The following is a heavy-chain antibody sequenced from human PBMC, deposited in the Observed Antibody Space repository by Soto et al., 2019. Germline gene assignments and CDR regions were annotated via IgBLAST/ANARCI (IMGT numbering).Heavy chain of an antibody. J-gene: IGHJ4*02. CDR2: ISYDGSNK. V-gene: IGHV3-30-3*01. CDR3: ARGDCSGGSCHGIDY. Sequence: QVQLVESGGGVVQPGRSLRLSCAASGFTFSSYAMQWVRQAPGKGLEWVAVISYDGSNKYYADSVKGRFTISRYNSKNTLYLQMNSLRAEDTAVYYCARGDCSGGSCHGIDYWGQGTLVTVSS. D-gene: IGHD2-15*01. CDR1: GFTFSSYA.